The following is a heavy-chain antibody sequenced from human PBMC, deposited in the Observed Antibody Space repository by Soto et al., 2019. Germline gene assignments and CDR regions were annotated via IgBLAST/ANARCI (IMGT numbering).Heavy chain of an antibody. CDR3: ARATLDYYYGMDV. CDR1: GGSVSGVSYY. CDR2: IYYSGST. V-gene: IGHV4-61*01. J-gene: IGHJ6*02. Sequence: SETLSLTCTVSGGSVSGVSYYWSWIRQPPGKGLEWIGYIYYSGSTSYNPSLKSRVTISVDTSKNQFSLRLNSVTDADTAAYYCARATLDYYYGMDVWGQGTTVTVSS.